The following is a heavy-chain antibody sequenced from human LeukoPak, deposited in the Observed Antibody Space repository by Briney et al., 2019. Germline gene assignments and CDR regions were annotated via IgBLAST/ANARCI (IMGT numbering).Heavy chain of an antibody. CDR1: GFTFSSYG. V-gene: IGHV3-23*01. CDR3: AKDRLLWFGELLQGDY. CDR2: ISGSGGST. Sequence: GGSLRLSCAASGFTFSSYGMSWVRQAPGKGLEWVSAISGSGGSTYYADSVKGRFTISRDNSKNTLYLQMNSLRAEDTAVYYCAKDRLLWFGELLQGDYWGQGTLVTVSS. J-gene: IGHJ4*02. D-gene: IGHD3-10*01.